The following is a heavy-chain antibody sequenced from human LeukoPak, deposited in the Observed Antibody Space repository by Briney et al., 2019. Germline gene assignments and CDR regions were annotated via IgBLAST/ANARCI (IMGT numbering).Heavy chain of an antibody. V-gene: IGHV3-30*03. CDR2: ISYDGSNK. J-gene: IGHJ5*02. CDR3: ASRSINWYRGNNWFDP. Sequence: GRSLRLSCAASGFTFSSYGMHWVRQAPGKGLEWVAVISYDGSNKYYADSVKGRFTISRDNAKNTLYLQMNSLTVEDTAVYYCASRSINWYRGNNWFDPWGQGTLVTVSS. D-gene: IGHD6-13*01. CDR1: GFTFSSYG.